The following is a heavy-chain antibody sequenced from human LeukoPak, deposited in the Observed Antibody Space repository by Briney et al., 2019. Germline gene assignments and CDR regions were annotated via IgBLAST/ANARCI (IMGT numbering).Heavy chain of an antibody. V-gene: IGHV4-38-2*01. CDR3: ARHTTVTTGYRYLDY. CDR1: GHSISSGYY. D-gene: IGHD4-17*01. J-gene: IGHJ4*02. Sequence: SETLSLTCAVSGHSISSGYYWGWIRQPPGKGLEWIGSIYHSGSTYYNPSLKSRVTISVDTSKNQFSLKLSSVTAADTAVYYCARHTTVTTGYRYLDYWGQGTLVTVSS. CDR2: IYHSGST.